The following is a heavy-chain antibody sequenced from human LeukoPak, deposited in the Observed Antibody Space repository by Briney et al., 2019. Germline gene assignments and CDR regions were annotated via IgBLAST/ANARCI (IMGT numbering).Heavy chain of an antibody. CDR1: GGSISGCY. Sequence: PSETLSLTCTGSGGSISGCYWSWIRQPAGKGLEGIGRVYTTGGTNYNPSLKSRVTMSVDTSKKQFSLKLSSVTAADTAVYYCARDFKDSSSSLVYYYYYYMAVWGKGTTVTVSS. D-gene: IGHD6-6*01. V-gene: IGHV4-4*07. CDR2: VYTTGGT. J-gene: IGHJ6*03. CDR3: ARDFKDSSSSLVYYYYYYMAV.